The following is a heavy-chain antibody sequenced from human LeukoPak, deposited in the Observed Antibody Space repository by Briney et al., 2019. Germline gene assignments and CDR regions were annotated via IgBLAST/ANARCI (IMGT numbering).Heavy chain of an antibody. CDR1: GFTFSSYG. J-gene: IGHJ6*03. CDR3: AKASIVHDPGDYYYYMAV. D-gene: IGHD1-26*01. Sequence: GGSLRLSCAASGFTFSSYGMHWVRQAPGKGLEWVAFIRYDGSNKYYADSVKGRFTISRDNSKNTLYLQMNSLRAEDTAVYYCAKASIVHDPGDYYYYMAVWGKGTTVTVSS. V-gene: IGHV3-30*02. CDR2: IRYDGSNK.